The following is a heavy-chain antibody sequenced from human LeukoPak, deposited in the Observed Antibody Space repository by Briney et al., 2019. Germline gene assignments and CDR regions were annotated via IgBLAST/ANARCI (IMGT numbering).Heavy chain of an antibody. D-gene: IGHD3-22*01. J-gene: IGHJ5*02. CDR3: ARGVTMIGRLRFDP. V-gene: IGHV4-38-2*02. Sequence: PSETLPLTCTVSGYSISSGYYGGWIRQPPGKGLEWIGSIYHTGSTYYNPSLKSRVTISVDTSKNQFSLTLSSVTAADTAMYYCARGVTMIGRLRFDPWGQGTLVTVSS. CDR1: GYSISSGYY. CDR2: IYHTGST.